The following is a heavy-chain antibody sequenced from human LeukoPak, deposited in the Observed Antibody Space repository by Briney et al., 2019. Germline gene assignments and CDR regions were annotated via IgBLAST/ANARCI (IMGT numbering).Heavy chain of an antibody. CDR2: INPNSGGT. CDR1: GYTFTGYY. Sequence: ASVKVSCKASGYTFTGYYMHRVRQAPGQGLEWMGWINPNSGGTNYAQKFQGWVTITRDTSISTAYMELSRLRSDDTAVYYCARDMHGDYYYGMDVWGQGTTVTVSS. CDR3: ARDMHGDYYYGMDV. V-gene: IGHV1-2*04. J-gene: IGHJ6*02. D-gene: IGHD4-17*01.